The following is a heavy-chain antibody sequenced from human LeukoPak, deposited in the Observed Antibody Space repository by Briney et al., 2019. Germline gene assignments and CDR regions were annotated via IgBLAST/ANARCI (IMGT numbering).Heavy chain of an antibody. CDR1: GFSFSRYG. V-gene: IGHV3-33*01. D-gene: IGHD2-21*02. Sequence: PGRSLRLSCAASGFSFSRYGMHWVRQAPGKRLEWVAVIWDNGNNKDYADSVMGRFTISRDNSKNMLYLQMNSLRADDTAVYYCARDRGGDDPIDYWGQGTLVTVSS. CDR3: ARDRGGDDPIDY. J-gene: IGHJ4*02. CDR2: IWDNGNNK.